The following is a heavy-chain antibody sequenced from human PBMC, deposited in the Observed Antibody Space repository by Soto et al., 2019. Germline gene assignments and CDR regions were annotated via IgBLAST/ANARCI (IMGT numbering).Heavy chain of an antibody. CDR3: AKDSSDYNYYYMDV. CDR2: ISWNSGSI. J-gene: IGHJ6*03. V-gene: IGHV3-9*01. Sequence: GGSLRLSCAASGFTFDDYAMHWVRQAPGKGLEWVSGISWNSGSIGYADSVKGRFTISRDNAKNSLYLQMNSLRAEDTALYYCAKDSSDYNYYYMDVWGKGTTVTVSS. CDR1: GFTFDDYA.